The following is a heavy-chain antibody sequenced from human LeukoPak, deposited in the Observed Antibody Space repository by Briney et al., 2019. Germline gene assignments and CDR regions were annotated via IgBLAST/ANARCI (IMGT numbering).Heavy chain of an antibody. Sequence: SETLSLTCTVSGGSISSYYWSWIRQPAGKGLEWIGRIYTSGSTNYNPSLKSRVTMSVDTSKNQFSLKLSSVTAADTAVYYCARDKAEYPRGVGAARRWFDPWGQGTLVTVSS. J-gene: IGHJ5*02. CDR1: GGSISSYY. V-gene: IGHV4-4*07. CDR3: ARDKAEYPRGVGAARRWFDP. D-gene: IGHD6-6*01. CDR2: IYTSGST.